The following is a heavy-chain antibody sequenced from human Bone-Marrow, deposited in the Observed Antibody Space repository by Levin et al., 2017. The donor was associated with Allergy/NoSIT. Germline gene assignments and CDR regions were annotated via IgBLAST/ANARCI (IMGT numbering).Heavy chain of an antibody. J-gene: IGHJ4*02. CDR2: ISYDGSNK. Sequence: GGSLRLSCAASGFTFSSYAMHWVRQAPGKGLEWVAVISYDGSNKYYADSVKGRFTISRDNSKNTLYLQMSSLRAEDTAVYYCVKDWRYCSGGSCSLLYYFDYWGQGTLVTVSS. V-gene: IGHV3-30*14. CDR1: GFTFSSYA. CDR3: VKDWRYCSGGSCSLLYYFDY. D-gene: IGHD2-15*01.